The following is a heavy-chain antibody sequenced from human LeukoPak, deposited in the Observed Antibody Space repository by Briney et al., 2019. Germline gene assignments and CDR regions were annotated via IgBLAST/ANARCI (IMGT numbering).Heavy chain of an antibody. D-gene: IGHD3-3*01. CDR3: AKPITKYDFWSGSDY. CDR1: GFTFITYA. CDR2: ISGRGDST. V-gene: IGHV3-23*01. Sequence: GGSLRLSCAGSGFTFITYAMNWARQAPGKGLEWVSGISGRGDSTYYADFAKGRFTISRNNSKNTLYLQMNSLRAEDTAIYFCAKPITKYDFWSGSDYWGQGTLVTVSS. J-gene: IGHJ4*02.